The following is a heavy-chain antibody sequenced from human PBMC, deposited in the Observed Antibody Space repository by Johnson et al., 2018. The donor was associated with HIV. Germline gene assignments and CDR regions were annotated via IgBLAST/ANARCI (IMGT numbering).Heavy chain of an antibody. CDR1: GFTVSSNY. CDR2: IYSGGST. CDR3: ARDMGGVVKEARAFDI. J-gene: IGHJ3*02. V-gene: IGHV3-66*02. D-gene: IGHD2-15*01. Sequence: VQLVESGGGLVQPGGSLRLSCAASGFTVSSNYMSWVRQAPGKGLEWVSVIYSGGSTYCADSVKGRFNISRDNSKNTLYLQMNSLRAEDTAVYYCARDMGGVVKEARAFDIWGQGTMVTVSS.